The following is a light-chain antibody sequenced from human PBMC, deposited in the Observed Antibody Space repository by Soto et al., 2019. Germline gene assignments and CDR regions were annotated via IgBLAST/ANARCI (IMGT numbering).Light chain of an antibody. CDR1: RSSIGNNY. J-gene: IGLJ3*02. V-gene: IGLV1-51*01. CDR2: DNN. Sequence: QSVLTQPPSVSAAPGQKVTIPCSGTRSSIGNNYVSWYQKVPGTGPKLLIYDNNKRPSGIPDRFSGSQSGTSATLGITGLQTGDEADYYCATWDSSLIAVVFGGGTKLTVL. CDR3: ATWDSSLIAVV.